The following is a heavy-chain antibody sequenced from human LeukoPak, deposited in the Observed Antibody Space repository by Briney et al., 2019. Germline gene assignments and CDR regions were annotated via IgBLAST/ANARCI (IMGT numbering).Heavy chain of an antibody. D-gene: IGHD1-14*01. CDR3: ARERTGLLAY. Sequence: GGSLRLSCAASGFTFSSYNMNWVRQAPGKGLEWVSSISSSSSYIYYADPVKGRFTISRDNANNSLYLQMSSLRAEDTAVYYCARERTGLLAYWGQGTLVTVSS. CDR1: GFTFSSYN. CDR2: ISSSSSYI. J-gene: IGHJ4*02. V-gene: IGHV3-21*01.